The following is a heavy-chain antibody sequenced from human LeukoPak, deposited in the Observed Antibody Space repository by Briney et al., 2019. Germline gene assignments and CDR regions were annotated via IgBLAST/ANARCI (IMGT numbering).Heavy chain of an antibody. V-gene: IGHV4-38-2*02. CDR2: VYHSGST. J-gene: IGHJ4*02. CDR3: ARDLYSSGWGYFDY. CDR1: GYSISSGYY. Sequence: SETLSLSCTISGYSISSGYYWGWIRQPPGKGLEWIGSVYHSGSTYYNPSLKSRVTISLDTSENQFSLKLSSVTAADTAVYYCARDLYSSGWGYFDYWGQGTLVTVSS. D-gene: IGHD6-19*01.